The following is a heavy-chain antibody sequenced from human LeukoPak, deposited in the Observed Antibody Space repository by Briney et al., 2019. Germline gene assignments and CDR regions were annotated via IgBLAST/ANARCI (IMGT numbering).Heavy chain of an antibody. V-gene: IGHV4-31*03. Sequence: SQTLSLTCTVSGGSISSGGYYWSWIRQHPGKGLEWIGYIYYSGSTYYNPSLKSRVTISVDKSKNQFSLKLSSVTAADTAVYYCARSQYYYGSGSYQRLRWFDPWGQGTLVTVSS. D-gene: IGHD3-10*01. CDR1: GGSISSGGYY. CDR3: ARSQYYYGSGSYQRLRWFDP. CDR2: IYYSGST. J-gene: IGHJ5*02.